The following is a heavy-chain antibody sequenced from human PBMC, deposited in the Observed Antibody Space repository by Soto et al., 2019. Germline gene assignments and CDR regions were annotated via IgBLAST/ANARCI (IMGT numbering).Heavy chain of an antibody. CDR1: GFTFTSYN. V-gene: IGHV3-21*06. CDR2: ISSSSDYI. D-gene: IGHD6-13*01. Sequence: AGGSLRLSCAASGFTFTSYNMNWVRQAPGKGLEWVSSISSSSDYIYYADSMKGRVTISRDNAKNSLFLDTNSLTGEDTAVYYCARARVYATGPLDFWGQGTLVTVAS. J-gene: IGHJ4*02. CDR3: ARARVYATGPLDF.